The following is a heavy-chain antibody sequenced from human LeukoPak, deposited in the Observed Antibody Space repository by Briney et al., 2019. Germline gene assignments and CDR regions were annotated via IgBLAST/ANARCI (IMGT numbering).Heavy chain of an antibody. Sequence: GRSLRLSCAASGFTFSSYGMHWVRQAPGKGLEWVAVIWYDGSNKYYADSVKGRFTISRDNSKNTLYLQMNSLRAEDTAVYYCARAPDYDSSGYFDYWGQGTLVTVSS. CDR1: GFTFSSYG. CDR3: ARAPDYDSSGYFDY. V-gene: IGHV3-33*01. CDR2: IWYDGSNK. D-gene: IGHD3-22*01. J-gene: IGHJ4*02.